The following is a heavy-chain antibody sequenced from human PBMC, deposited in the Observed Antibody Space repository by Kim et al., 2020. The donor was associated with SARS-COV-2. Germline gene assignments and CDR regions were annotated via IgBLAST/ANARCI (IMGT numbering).Heavy chain of an antibody. Sequence: DSVKGRFTISRDNAKNTLYLQMNSLRAEDTAVYYCARLEGYYDSSGYLDYWGQGTLVTVSS. CDR3: ARLEGYYDSSGYLDY. D-gene: IGHD3-22*01. V-gene: IGHV3-74*01. J-gene: IGHJ4*02.